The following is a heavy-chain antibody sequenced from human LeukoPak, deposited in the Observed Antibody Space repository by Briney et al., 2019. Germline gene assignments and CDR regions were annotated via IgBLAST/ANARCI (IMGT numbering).Heavy chain of an antibody. CDR3: AKRRLGEIYGAYAVDS. CDR1: GFTFTSYA. J-gene: IGHJ4*02. CDR2: VSGSGDGT. Sequence: PGGSLRLSCAASGFTFTSYAMVGLRQAPGKGLEGVSSVSGSGDGTYYPDSENGLFTISRDNSKTTMCMHMDSLRTEETAVYYCAKRRLGEIYGAYAVDSWGQGTMVTVSS. D-gene: IGHD4-17*01. V-gene: IGHV3-23*01.